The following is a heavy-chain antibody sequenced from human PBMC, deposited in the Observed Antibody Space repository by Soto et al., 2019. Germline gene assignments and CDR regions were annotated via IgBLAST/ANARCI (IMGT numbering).Heavy chain of an antibody. CDR1: GYTFTGYY. CDR3: ARGQAYYDILTGYSEYYFDY. D-gene: IGHD3-9*01. J-gene: IGHJ4*02. CDR2: INPNSGGT. Sequence: QVQLVQSGAEVKKPGASVKVSCKASGYTFTGYYMHWVRQAPGQGLEWMGWINPNSGGTNYAQKFQGRVTMTRDTSISTDYMELSRLRSDDTAVYYCARGQAYYDILTGYSEYYFDYWGQGTLVTVSS. V-gene: IGHV1-2*02.